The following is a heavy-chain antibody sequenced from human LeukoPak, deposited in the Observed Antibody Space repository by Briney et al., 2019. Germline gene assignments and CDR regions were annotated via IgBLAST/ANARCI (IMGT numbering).Heavy chain of an antibody. D-gene: IGHD3-10*01. CDR2: ISSSGSTI. J-gene: IGHJ4*02. CDR3: VREPRYYYGSGSGFDY. CDR1: GFTFSSYE. V-gene: IGHV3-48*03. Sequence: GGSLRLSCAASGFTFSSYEMNWVRQAPGKGLEWVSYISSSGSTIYYADSVKGRFTISRDNAKNSLYLQMNSLRAEDTAVYYCVREPRYYYGSGSGFDYWGQGTLVTVSS.